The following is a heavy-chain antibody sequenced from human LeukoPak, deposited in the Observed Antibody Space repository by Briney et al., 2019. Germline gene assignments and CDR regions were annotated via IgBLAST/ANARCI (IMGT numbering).Heavy chain of an antibody. CDR2: IKQDGSEK. Sequence: GGSLRLSCAASGFTFSSYWMSWVRQAPGKGLEWVANIKQDGSEKYYVDSVKGRFTISRDNAKNSLYLQMNSLRAEDTAVYYCAIDYDFWSGYSWGWGQGTLVTVSS. J-gene: IGHJ4*02. D-gene: IGHD3-3*01. V-gene: IGHV3-7*01. CDR3: AIDYDFWSGYSWG. CDR1: GFTFSSYW.